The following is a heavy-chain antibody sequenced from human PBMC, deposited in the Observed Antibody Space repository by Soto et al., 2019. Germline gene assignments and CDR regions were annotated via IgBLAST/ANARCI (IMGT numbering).Heavy chain of an antibody. D-gene: IGHD6-13*01. CDR2: TWYYGNNE. V-gene: IGHV3-33*03. Sequence: QVQLVESGGGVVQPGRSLRLYCSASGFTFSSYGRHWVRQAPGKGLARVPVTWYYGNNEYHADSLKGQFTIFRDKSKNTLYIQMNSLRAEDTAVYYCAKDVWIAADGTSFFYGMDVWGQGTTVSVSS. CDR3: AKDVWIAADGTSFFYGMDV. CDR1: GFTFSSYG. J-gene: IGHJ6*02.